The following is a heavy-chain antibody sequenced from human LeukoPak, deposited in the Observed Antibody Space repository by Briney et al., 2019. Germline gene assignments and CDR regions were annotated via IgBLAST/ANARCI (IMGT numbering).Heavy chain of an antibody. CDR1: GGSISSYY. D-gene: IGHD1-26*01. V-gene: IGHV4-4*07. Sequence: SETLSLTCTVSGGSISSYYWSWIRQPAGKGLEWIGRIYTSGSTNYNASLKSRVSMSVDTSKNQFSLKLSSVTAADTAVFYCARENSGSYREYDYWGQGTLVTVSS. CDR3: ARENSGSYREYDY. J-gene: IGHJ4*02. CDR2: IYTSGST.